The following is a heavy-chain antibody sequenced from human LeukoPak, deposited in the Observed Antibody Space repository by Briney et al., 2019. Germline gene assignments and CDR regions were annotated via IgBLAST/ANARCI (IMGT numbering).Heavy chain of an antibody. CDR1: GGSISSISSNNYH. CDR3: ARDQAYCGGDCSGIGAFDI. CDR2: IYYSGST. V-gene: IGHV4-39*07. J-gene: IGHJ3*02. D-gene: IGHD2-21*02. Sequence: SETLSLTCIVSGGSISSISSNNYHWGWIRQPPGKGLEWIGSIYYSGSTYYNPSLKSRVTISVDTSKNQFSLKLSSVTAADTAVYYCARDQAYCGGDCSGIGAFDIWGQGTMVTVSS.